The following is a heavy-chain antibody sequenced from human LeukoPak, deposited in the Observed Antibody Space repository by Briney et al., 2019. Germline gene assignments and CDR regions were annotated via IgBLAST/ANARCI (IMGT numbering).Heavy chain of an antibody. Sequence: RLFCASSEFLFDRSWVNWVRQAPGKGLEWVANIKTDESEKYYLDSVRGRFTISRDNAKNSLFLQMNSLRGEDTAVYYCVRDYVLGTYDPDYWGQGTLVIVSS. J-gene: IGHJ4*02. CDR3: VRDYVLGTYDPDY. D-gene: IGHD3-16*01. V-gene: IGHV3-7*01. CDR2: IKTDESEK. CDR1: EFLFDRSW.